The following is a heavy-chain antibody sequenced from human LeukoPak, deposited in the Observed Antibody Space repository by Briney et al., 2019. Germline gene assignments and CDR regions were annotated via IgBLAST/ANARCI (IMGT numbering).Heavy chain of an antibody. CDR1: GFTFSSYA. D-gene: IGHD2-15*01. CDR3: AKCGATCYANAFDI. J-gene: IGHJ3*02. V-gene: IGHV3-23*01. CDR2: ISGSGSDT. Sequence: GGSLRLSCAASGFTFSSYAMSWVRQAPGKGLEWVSAISGSGSDTEYADSVKGRFTISRDNSKTTLYLQMSSLRVEDTAVYYCAKCGATCYANAFDIWGQGTMVTVSS.